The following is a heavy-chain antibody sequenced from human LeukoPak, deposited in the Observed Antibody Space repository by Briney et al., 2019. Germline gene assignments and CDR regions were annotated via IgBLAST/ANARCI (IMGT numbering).Heavy chain of an antibody. D-gene: IGHD3-16*01. CDR1: GFTFSSYS. J-gene: IGHJ5*02. CDR2: IGPSGDRT. CDR3: AKDLAWGWFDP. Sequence: GGSLRLSCAASGFTFSSYSMNWVRQAPGKGLEWVSGIGPSGDRTYYADSVKGRVTISRDNSKSTVYLQMNSLRAEDTAVYYCAKDLAWGWFDPWGQGTLVTVSS. V-gene: IGHV3-23*01.